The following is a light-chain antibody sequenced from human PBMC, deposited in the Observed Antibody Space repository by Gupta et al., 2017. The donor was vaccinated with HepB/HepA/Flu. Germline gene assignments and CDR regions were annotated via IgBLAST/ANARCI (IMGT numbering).Light chain of an antibody. V-gene: IGKV3-11*01. J-gene: IGKJ4*01. CDR1: QSISSY. CDR3: QQRYNWPLT. Sequence: DIVLTQSPGTLTLSQRERATISSRSGQSISSYLAWSQQTPGEAPTLLIYGASSRATGSPARFSGSGSGTDFTLTISNLEPGDFAVYYCQQRYNWPLTFGGGTKVEIK. CDR2: GAS.